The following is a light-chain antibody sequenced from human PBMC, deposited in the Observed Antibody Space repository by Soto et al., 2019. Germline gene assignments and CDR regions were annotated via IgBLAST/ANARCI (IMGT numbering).Light chain of an antibody. CDR2: EVT. V-gene: IGLV2-14*01. J-gene: IGLJ3*02. CDR3: SSYTTSNTWV. CDR1: SSDVGAFNY. Sequence: QSALTQPASVSGSPGQSITISCTGSSSDVGAFNYVSWYRQHPGKVPKVLIREVTNRPSGVSNRFSGSKSDNTASLTISGLQPEDEADYYCSSYTTSNTWVFGGGTKVTVL.